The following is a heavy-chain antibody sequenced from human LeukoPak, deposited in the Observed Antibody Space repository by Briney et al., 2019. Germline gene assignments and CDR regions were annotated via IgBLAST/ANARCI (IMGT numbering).Heavy chain of an antibody. CDR3: AKDWQDQSSCGGDCLIS. J-gene: IGHJ4*02. CDR2: IIGSGGST. V-gene: IGHV3-23*01. D-gene: IGHD2-21*02. Sequence: GGSLRLSCEASGFTFSNYAMTWVRQTPGKGLEWVSSIIGSGGSTNYADSVKGRFTISRDNSKNTVFLQMNSLRADDTAVYYCAKDWQDQSSCGGDCLISWGQGTLVTVSS. CDR1: GFTFSNYA.